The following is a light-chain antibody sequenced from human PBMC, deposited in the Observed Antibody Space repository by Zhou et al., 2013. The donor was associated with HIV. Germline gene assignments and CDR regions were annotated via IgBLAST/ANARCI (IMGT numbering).Light chain of an antibody. V-gene: IGKV3-20*01. CDR3: QQLYV. J-gene: IGKJ4*01. CDR1: QSVRWSY. CDR2: GAS. Sequence: EVVLTQSPGTLSLSPGERATLSCRASQSVRWSYLAWYQQKRGQPPRLLISGASQRATGVPDRFSGSGSGTDFTLSISSLQSEDFATYYCQQLYVFGGGTKVEIK.